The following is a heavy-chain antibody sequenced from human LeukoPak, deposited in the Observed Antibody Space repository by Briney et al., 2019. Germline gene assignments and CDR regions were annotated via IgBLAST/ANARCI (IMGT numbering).Heavy chain of an antibody. CDR3: ARRGRIAAAGTDQYYFDY. CDR1: GFTFSSYG. J-gene: IGHJ4*02. Sequence: GGSLRLSCAASGFTFSSYGMPWVGQAPGKGREWVANIKQDGSEKYYVDSVKGRFTISRDNAKNSLYLQMNSLRAEDTAVYYCARRGRIAAAGTDQYYFDYWGQGTLVTVSS. D-gene: IGHD6-13*01. V-gene: IGHV3-7*01. CDR2: IKQDGSEK.